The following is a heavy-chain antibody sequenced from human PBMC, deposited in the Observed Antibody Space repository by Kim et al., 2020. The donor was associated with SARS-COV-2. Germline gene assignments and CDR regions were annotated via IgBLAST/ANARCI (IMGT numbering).Heavy chain of an antibody. Sequence: GGSLRLSCAASGFTFSSYAMSWVRQAPGKGLEWVSGISASGGDTYYADSVQGRFTISRYNSKNALNLQMNSLRAEDTALYYCAKVTTITAPFYDYWGQGTLVTVSS. D-gene: IGHD4-4*01. CDR3: AKVTTITAPFYDY. J-gene: IGHJ4*02. CDR2: ISASGGDT. V-gene: IGHV3-23*01. CDR1: GFTFSSYA.